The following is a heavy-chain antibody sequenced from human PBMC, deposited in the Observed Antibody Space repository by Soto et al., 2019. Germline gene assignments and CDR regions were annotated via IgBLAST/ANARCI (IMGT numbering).Heavy chain of an antibody. CDR1: GFSLSTNGVG. CDR3: ARWEYGRYDY. D-gene: IGHD1-26*01. V-gene: IGHV2-5*02. Sequence: SGPTLVNPTQTLTLACTFSGFSLSTNGVGVGWIRQPPGKALDWLALIYWDDDKRFWPSLRSRLTITKDTSKNQVVLTVANVDPVDTDTYFCARWEYGRYDYWGQGTLVTVYS. J-gene: IGHJ4*02. CDR2: IYWDDDK.